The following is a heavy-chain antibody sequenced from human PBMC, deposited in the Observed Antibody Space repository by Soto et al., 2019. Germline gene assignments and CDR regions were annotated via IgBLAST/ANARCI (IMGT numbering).Heavy chain of an antibody. CDR2: IIPIFGTA. Sequence: QVQLVQSGAEVKKPGSSVKVSCKASGGTFSSYAISWVRQAPGQELEWMGGIIPIFGTANYAQKFQGRVTITADESTSTAYMELSSLRSEDTAVYYCARGRRITIFGVVTDNWFDPWGQGTLVTVSS. J-gene: IGHJ5*02. D-gene: IGHD3-3*01. V-gene: IGHV1-69*01. CDR1: GGTFSSYA. CDR3: ARGRRITIFGVVTDNWFDP.